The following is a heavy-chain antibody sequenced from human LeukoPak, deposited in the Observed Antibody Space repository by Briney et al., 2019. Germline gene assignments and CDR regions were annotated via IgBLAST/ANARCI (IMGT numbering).Heavy chain of an antibody. D-gene: IGHD3-3*02. Sequence: SETLSLTCTVSGGSISSYYWSWIRQPAGKGLEWIGRIYTSGSTNYNPSLKSRVTMSVDTSKNQFSLKLSSVTAANTAVYYCARHAFLEWLESYYMDVWGKGTTVTVSS. V-gene: IGHV4-4*07. CDR3: ARHAFLEWLESYYMDV. CDR2: IYTSGST. CDR1: GGSISSYY. J-gene: IGHJ6*03.